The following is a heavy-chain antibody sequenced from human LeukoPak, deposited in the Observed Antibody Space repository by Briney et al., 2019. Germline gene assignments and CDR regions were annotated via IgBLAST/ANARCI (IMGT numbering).Heavy chain of an antibody. CDR2: INPSGGST. CDR3: ARGYCSSTSCYFGGKYYYYYMDV. Sequence: GASVKVSCKASGYTFTSYYMHWVRQAPGQGLEWMGIINPSGGSTSYAQKFQGRVTMTRDTSTSTVYMELSSLRSEDTAVYYCARGYCSSTSCYFGGKYYYYYMDVWGKGATVTVSS. J-gene: IGHJ6*03. V-gene: IGHV1-46*01. CDR1: GYTFTSYY. D-gene: IGHD2-2*01.